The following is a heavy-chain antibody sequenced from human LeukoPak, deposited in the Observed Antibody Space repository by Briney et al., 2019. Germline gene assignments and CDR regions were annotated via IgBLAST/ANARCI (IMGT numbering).Heavy chain of an antibody. CDR1: GGSFSGYY. D-gene: IGHD3-22*01. CDR2: INHSGST. CDR3: ARLNYFDSRGYYQEYFHH. V-gene: IGHV4-34*01. J-gene: IGHJ1*01. Sequence: SETLSLTCAVYGGSFSGYYWSWIRQPPGKGLEWIGEINHSGSTNYNPSLKSRVTISVDTSKNQFSLKLSSVTAADTAMYYCARLNYFDSRGYYQEYFHHWGQGTLVTVSS.